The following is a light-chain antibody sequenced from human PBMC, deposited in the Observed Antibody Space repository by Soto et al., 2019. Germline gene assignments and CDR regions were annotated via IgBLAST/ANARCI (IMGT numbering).Light chain of an antibody. Sequence: EIVLTQSPGTLSLSPGERATLSCRASQSVSGSYLAWYQQKPGQAPRLLIYGAYIMDTAITDRLSGSGSGTVVTLTISRLEPEDFAVYYWQKYGRLPGKFGQGTKV. CDR3: QKYGRLPGK. CDR2: GAY. J-gene: IGKJ1*01. CDR1: QSVSGSY. V-gene: IGKV3-20*01.